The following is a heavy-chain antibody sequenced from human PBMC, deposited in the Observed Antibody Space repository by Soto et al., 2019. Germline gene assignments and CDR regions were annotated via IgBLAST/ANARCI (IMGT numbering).Heavy chain of an antibody. D-gene: IGHD5-12*01. CDR2: ISSSSSTI. J-gene: IGHJ4*02. CDR1: GFTFSSYS. CDR3: ARDQDDRRRDGYANY. Sequence: GGSLRLSCAASGFTFSSYSMNWVRQAPGKGLEWVSYISSSSSTIYYADSVKGRFTISRDNAKNSLYLQMNSLRDEDTAVYYCARDQDDRRRDGYANYWGQGTLVTVSS. V-gene: IGHV3-48*02.